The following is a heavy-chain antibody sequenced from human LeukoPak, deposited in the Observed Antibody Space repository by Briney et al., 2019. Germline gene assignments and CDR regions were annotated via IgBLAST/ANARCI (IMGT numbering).Heavy chain of an antibody. CDR1: GGTFSSYA. V-gene: IGHV1-69*13. D-gene: IGHD2-2*01. CDR2: IIPIFGTA. J-gene: IGHJ4*02. CDR3: ARSPIVVVPAAMGIGRCGGDCYYDY. Sequence: SVKVSCKASGGTFSSYAISWVRQAPGQGLEWMGGIIPIFGTANYAQKFQGRVTITADESTSTAYMELSSLRSEDTAVYYCARSPIVVVPAAMGIGRCGGDCYYDYWGQGTLVTVSS.